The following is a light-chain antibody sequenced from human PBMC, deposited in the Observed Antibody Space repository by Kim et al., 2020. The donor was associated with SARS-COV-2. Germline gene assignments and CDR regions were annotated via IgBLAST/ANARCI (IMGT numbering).Light chain of an antibody. CDR3: QQYGSSRWT. V-gene: IGKV3-20*01. J-gene: IGKJ1*01. Sequence: SPGERATLSCRASQSVSSSYLAWYQQKPGQAPRLLNYGASSRATGIPDRFSGSGSGTDFTLTISRLEPEDFAVYYCQQYGSSRWTFGQGTKVEIK. CDR2: GAS. CDR1: QSVSSSY.